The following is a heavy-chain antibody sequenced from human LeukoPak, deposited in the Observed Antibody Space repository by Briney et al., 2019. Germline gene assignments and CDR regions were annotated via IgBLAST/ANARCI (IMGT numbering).Heavy chain of an antibody. CDR2: ISGSGDST. V-gene: IGHV3-23*01. CDR3: PKGCASTSCYTSEY. CDR1: GFTFSSYA. Sequence: PGGSLRLSCAASGFTFSSYAMSWVRQAPGRGLEWVSTISGSGDSTYYADSVKGRFTTSRDNSKNTLYLQMNSLRPEDTAVYYCPKGCASTSCYTSEYWGQGTLVTVSS. J-gene: IGHJ4*02. D-gene: IGHD2-2*02.